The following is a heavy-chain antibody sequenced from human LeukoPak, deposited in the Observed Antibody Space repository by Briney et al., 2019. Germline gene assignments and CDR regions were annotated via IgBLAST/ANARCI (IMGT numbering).Heavy chain of an antibody. CDR1: GGTFSSYA. CDR2: IIPIFGTA. V-gene: IGHV1-69*13. J-gene: IGHJ5*02. Sequence: ASVKVSCKASGGTFSSYAISWVRQAPGQGLEWMGGIIPIFGTANYAQKFQGRVTITADESTSTAYMELSSLRSEDTAVYYCARLGYYYGKNWFDPWGQGTLVTVSS. CDR3: ARLGYYYGKNWFDP. D-gene: IGHD3-22*01.